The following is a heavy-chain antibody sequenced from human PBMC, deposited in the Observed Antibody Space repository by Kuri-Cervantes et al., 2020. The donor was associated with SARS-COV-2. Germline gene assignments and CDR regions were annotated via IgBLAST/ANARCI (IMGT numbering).Heavy chain of an antibody. J-gene: IGHJ5*02. V-gene: IGHV3-30*01. CDR1: GFTFSSYA. CDR2: ISYDGSNK. CDR3: ARDRGIGARAYNWFDP. D-gene: IGHD6-6*01. Sequence: GESLKISCAASGFTFSSYAIHWVRQAPGKGPAWVAVISYDGSNKYYANSVKGRFTIPRDNSKNTLYLQMNSLRAEDTAVYYCARDRGIGARAYNWFDPWGQGTLVTVSS.